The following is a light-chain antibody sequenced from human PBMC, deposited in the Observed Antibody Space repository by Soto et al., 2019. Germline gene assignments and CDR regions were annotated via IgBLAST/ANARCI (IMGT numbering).Light chain of an antibody. V-gene: IGLV2-14*01. J-gene: IGLJ3*02. CDR2: EVS. CDR1: SSDFGGYNY. Sequence: QSALTQPASVSGSPGQSITISCTGTSSDFGGYNYVSWYQQHPGKAPKLMIYEVSNRPSGVSNRFSGSKSGNTASLTISGLQAEDEADYYCSSYTSSTNRVFGGGTKLTVL. CDR3: SSYTSSTNRV.